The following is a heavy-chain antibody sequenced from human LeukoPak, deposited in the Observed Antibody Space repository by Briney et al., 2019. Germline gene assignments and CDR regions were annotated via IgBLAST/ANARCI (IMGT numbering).Heavy chain of an antibody. D-gene: IGHD3-10*01. CDR2: IYYSGST. CDR1: GGSISSSSYY. Sequence: PSETLSLTCTVSGGSISSSSYYWGWIRQPPGKGLEWIGSIYYSGSTYYNPSLKSRVTISVDTSKNQFSLKLSSVTAADTAVYYSARDRGSYGSGSYYPYWGQGTLVTVSS. J-gene: IGHJ4*02. CDR3: ARDRGSYGSGSYYPY. V-gene: IGHV4-39*02.